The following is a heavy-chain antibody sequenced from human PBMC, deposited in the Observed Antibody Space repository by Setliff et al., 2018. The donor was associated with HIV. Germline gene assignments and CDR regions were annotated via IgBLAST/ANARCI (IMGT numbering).Heavy chain of an antibody. D-gene: IGHD2-2*01. CDR1: GGSFSGYY. Sequence: SETLSLTCAVYGGSFSGYYWSWIRQPPGKGLEWIGEINHSGSTNDNPSLKSRVTMSTDTSRNQFFLNLNYATAADTAVYFCARRVLQDSTITSSNWFDSWGQGTLVTVSS. V-gene: IGHV4-34*01. J-gene: IGHJ5*01. CDR3: ARRVLQDSTITSSNWFDS. CDR2: INHSGST.